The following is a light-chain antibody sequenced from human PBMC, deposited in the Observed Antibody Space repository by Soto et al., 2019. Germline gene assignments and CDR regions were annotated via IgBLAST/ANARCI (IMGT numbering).Light chain of an antibody. V-gene: IGKV3D-15*01. CDR2: GAS. J-gene: IGKJ5*01. CDR1: QSVSSN. CDR3: QQSKNWPL. Sequence: IGVKQSPATLSVSPGERATLSCRASQSVSSNLAWYQQKPGQAPRLLIYGASTRATGIPARFSGSGSGTDYTLTISSLPYEDFAVYYCQQSKNWPLFGQGTLLEIK.